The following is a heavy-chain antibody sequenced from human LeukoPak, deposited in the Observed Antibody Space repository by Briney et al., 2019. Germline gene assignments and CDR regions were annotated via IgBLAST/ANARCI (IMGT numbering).Heavy chain of an antibody. CDR3: ARVPLRRADFWSGLHPIMDV. D-gene: IGHD3-3*01. CDR1: GYTFTSYD. Sequence: GASVKVSCKASGYTFTSYDITWVRQATGQGLEWMGWMNPNSGNTGYAQKFQGRVTMTRNTSISTAYMELSSLRSEDTAVYYCARVPLRRADFWSGLHPIMDVWGKGTTVTVSS. V-gene: IGHV1-8*01. J-gene: IGHJ6*03. CDR2: MNPNSGNT.